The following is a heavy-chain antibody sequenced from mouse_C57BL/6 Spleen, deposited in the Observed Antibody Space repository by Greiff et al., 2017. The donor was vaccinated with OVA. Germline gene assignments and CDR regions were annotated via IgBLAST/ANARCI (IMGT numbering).Heavy chain of an antibody. CDR2: IYPRSGNT. CDR1: GYTFTSYG. J-gene: IGHJ4*01. Sequence: VKLQQSGAELARPGASVKLSCKASGYTFTSYGISWVKQRTGQGLEWIGEIYPRSGNTYYNEKFKGKATLTADKSSSTAYMELRSLTSEDSAVYFCARGVHYGYDTAMDYWGQGTSVTVSS. D-gene: IGHD2-2*01. CDR3: ARGVHYGYDTAMDY. V-gene: IGHV1-81*01.